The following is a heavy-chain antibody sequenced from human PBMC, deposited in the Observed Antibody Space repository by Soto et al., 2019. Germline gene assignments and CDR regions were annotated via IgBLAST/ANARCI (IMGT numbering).Heavy chain of an antibody. D-gene: IGHD3-16*02. Sequence: QVPLVESGGGVVQPGRSLRLSCAASGFTFSSYAMHWVRQAPGKGLEWVAVISYDGSDKYYADSVKGRFTISRDNSKNTLNLQMNSLRADDTAVYYCAKALGELSPESYDYWDQGTLITVSS. J-gene: IGHJ4*02. CDR3: AKALGELSPESYDY. CDR1: GFTFSSYA. V-gene: IGHV3-30*18. CDR2: ISYDGSDK.